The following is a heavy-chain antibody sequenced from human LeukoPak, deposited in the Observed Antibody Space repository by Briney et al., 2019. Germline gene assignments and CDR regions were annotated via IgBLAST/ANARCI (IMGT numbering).Heavy chain of an antibody. J-gene: IGHJ1*01. CDR2: IYYTGST. Sequence: SETLSLTCTVSGGSISNYYWNWIRQPPGKGLEGIGYIYYTGSTNYNPSLKSRVTMSVDTSKNQFSLNLRSVTAADTAVYYCARMGYYYDSSGYWEYFQHWGQGTLVTVSS. V-gene: IGHV4-59*12. CDR3: ARMGYYYDSSGYWEYFQH. D-gene: IGHD3-22*01. CDR1: GGSISNYY.